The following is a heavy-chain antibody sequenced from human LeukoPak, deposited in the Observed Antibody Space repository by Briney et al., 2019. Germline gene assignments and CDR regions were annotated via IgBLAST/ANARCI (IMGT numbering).Heavy chain of an antibody. CDR2: IHYTGST. D-gene: IGHD3-10*01. V-gene: IGHV4-59*01. CDR1: GGSINSYY. Sequence: SETLSLTCTVSGGSINSYYWSWIRQPPGKGLECIGYIHYTGSTNYNPSLKSRVTISVETSKSQFSLKVSSVAAAGTAIYYCARGGYYCSGNDFRFDPWGQGTLVTVSS. CDR3: ARGGYYCSGNDFRFDP. J-gene: IGHJ5*02.